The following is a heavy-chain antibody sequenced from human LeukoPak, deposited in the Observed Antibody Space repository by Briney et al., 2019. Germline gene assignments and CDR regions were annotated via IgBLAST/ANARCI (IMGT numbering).Heavy chain of an antibody. CDR3: ARGLVRGVIGGYGMDV. Sequence: ASVKVSCKASGYTFTSYGISWVRQAPGQGLEWMGGIIPIFGTANYAQKFQGRVTITADESTSTAYMELSSLRSEDTAVYYCARGLVRGVIGGYGMDVWGQGTTVTVSS. CDR1: GYTFTSYG. D-gene: IGHD3-10*01. V-gene: IGHV1-69*13. CDR2: IIPIFGTA. J-gene: IGHJ6*02.